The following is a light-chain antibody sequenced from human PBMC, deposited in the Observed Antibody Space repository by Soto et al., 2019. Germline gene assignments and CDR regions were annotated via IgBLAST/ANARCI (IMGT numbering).Light chain of an antibody. J-gene: IGKJ4*01. CDR2: DTS. CDR1: RGIGST. V-gene: IGKV3-15*01. CDR3: QHYVTWPLA. Sequence: EVVMTQSPATLSVSPGERATLSCRASRGIGSTLAWYQQKPGQTPRLLIYDTSTRATGVPGRFIGSRSGTEFTLTITSLQSEDFAIYYRQHYVTWPLAFGGGTRVENK.